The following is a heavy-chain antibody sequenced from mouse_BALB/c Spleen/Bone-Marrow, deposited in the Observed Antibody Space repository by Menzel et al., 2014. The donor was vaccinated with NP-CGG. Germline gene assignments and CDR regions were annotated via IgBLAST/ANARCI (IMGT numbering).Heavy chain of an antibody. Sequence: QVQLQQSGAELVRPGASVKLSCKASGYTLTSYWINWAKQRPGQGLEWIGNIYPSDSYTNYNQKFKDKATLTVDKSSSTAYMQLSSPTSEDSAVYYCTRSYGSSYEYYFDYWGQGTTLTVSS. V-gene: IGHV1-69*02. CDR1: GYTLTSYW. CDR3: TRSYGSSYEYYFDY. J-gene: IGHJ2*01. CDR2: IYPSDSYT. D-gene: IGHD1-1*01.